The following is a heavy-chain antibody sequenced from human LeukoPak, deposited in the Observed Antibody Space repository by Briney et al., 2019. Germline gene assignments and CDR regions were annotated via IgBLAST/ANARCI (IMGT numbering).Heavy chain of an antibody. CDR3: ASSRGWLQPDY. J-gene: IGHJ4*02. V-gene: IGHV3-74*01. CDR2: INSDGSST. D-gene: IGHD5-24*01. Sequence: TGGSLRLSCAASGFTFSSYWMHWVRQAPGKGLVWVSRINSDGSSTSYADSVKGRFTISRDNSKNRLYLQMNSLRAEDTAVYYCASSRGWLQPDYWGQGTLVTVSS. CDR1: GFTFSSYW.